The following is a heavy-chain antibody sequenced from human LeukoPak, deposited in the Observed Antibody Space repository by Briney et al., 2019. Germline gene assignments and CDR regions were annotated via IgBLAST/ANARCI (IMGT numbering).Heavy chain of an antibody. J-gene: IGHJ5*02. V-gene: IGHV1-2*02. CDR1: GYTFTGYY. CDR3: ARDLGIAAAGAMDWFDP. CDR2: VNPNSGGT. Sequence: SLWSSRAALGYTFTGYYIHSVRHAPGDRGEWVGCVNPNSGGTNYAQRFQGRVTMTRDTSISTAYMELSRLRSDDTAVYYCARDLGIAAAGAMDWFDPWGQGTLVTVSS. D-gene: IGHD6-13*01.